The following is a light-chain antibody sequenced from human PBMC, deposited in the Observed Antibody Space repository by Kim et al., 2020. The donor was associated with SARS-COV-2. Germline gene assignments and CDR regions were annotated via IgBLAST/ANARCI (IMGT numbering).Light chain of an antibody. V-gene: IGLV3-1*01. CDR1: KLGDKY. Sequence: SPGQTASITCSGDKLGDKYACCYQQKPGQSPVLVIYQDSKRPSGVPERFSGSNSGNTATLTISGTQAMDEADYYCQAWDSSTDVVFGGGTQLTVL. CDR3: QAWDSSTDVV. J-gene: IGLJ2*01. CDR2: QDS.